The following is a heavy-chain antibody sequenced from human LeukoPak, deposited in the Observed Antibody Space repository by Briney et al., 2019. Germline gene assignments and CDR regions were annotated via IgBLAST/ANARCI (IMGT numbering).Heavy chain of an antibody. J-gene: IGHJ4*02. CDR3: ARLGGGSGSYYKHLDY. V-gene: IGHV4-59*08. Sequence: SETLSLTCTVSGGSLSTNYWTWIRQPPGKGLEWIGYIDYSGSTKYNPSFKSRVTISVDTSNNRFSLKLSSVTAADTAVYYCARLGGGSGSYYKHLDYWGQGTLVTVSS. D-gene: IGHD3-10*01. CDR1: GGSLSTNY. CDR2: IDYSGST.